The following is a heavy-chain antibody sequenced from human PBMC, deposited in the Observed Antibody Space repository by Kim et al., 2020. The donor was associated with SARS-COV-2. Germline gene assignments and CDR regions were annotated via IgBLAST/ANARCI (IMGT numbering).Heavy chain of an antibody. Sequence: DSVKGRFTISRDNAKNSLYLQVNSLRAEDTAVYYCASDTIAMVRGVFDYWGQGTLVTVSS. J-gene: IGHJ4*02. CDR3: ASDTIAMVRGVFDY. D-gene: IGHD3-10*01. V-gene: IGHV3-11*06.